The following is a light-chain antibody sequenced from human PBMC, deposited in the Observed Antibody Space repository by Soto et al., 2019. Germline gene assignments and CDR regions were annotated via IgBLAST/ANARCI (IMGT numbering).Light chain of an antibody. CDR1: ALPKQY. CDR2: KDS. CDR3: QSADSSGSWV. Sequence: SYELTQPPSVSVSPGQTARITCSGDALPKQYAYWYQKKPGQAPVLVICKDSERPSGIPERFSGSSSGTTVTLTISGVQAEDEADYYCQSADSSGSWVFGGGTKLTVL. J-gene: IGLJ3*02. V-gene: IGLV3-25*03.